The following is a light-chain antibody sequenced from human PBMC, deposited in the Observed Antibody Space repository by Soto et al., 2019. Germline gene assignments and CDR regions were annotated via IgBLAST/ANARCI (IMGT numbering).Light chain of an antibody. CDR2: DTS. J-gene: IGKJ2*01. CDR3: QEYNTFSYT. Sequence: DIQMTQSPSSLPAFVGDRVTITCRASQSISSLLAWYQQKPGKAPRLLIYDTSSLESGVPSRFSGSGSGTEFTLTISSLQPYDFATDYCQEYNTFSYTFGQGARREI. CDR1: QSISSL. V-gene: IGKV1-5*01.